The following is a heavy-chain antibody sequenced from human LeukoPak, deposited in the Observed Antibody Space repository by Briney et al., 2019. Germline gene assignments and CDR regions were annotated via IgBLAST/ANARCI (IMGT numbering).Heavy chain of an antibody. D-gene: IGHD6-19*01. CDR1: GGSISSSSYY. J-gene: IGHJ5*02. CDR2: IYYSGST. Sequence: SETLSLTCTVSGGSISSSSYYWGWIRQPPGKGLEWIGSIYYSGSTYYNPSLKSRVTISVDTSKNQFSLKLSSVTAADTAVYYCARGYSTGLGGAPWGQGTLVIVSS. V-gene: IGHV4-39*07. CDR3: ARGYSTGLGGAP.